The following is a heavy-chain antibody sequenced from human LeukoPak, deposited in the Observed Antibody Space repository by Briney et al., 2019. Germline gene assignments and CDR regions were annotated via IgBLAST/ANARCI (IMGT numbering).Heavy chain of an antibody. D-gene: IGHD1-26*01. Sequence: ASVKVSCKASGYTFISYDINWVRQATGQGLEWMGWMNPNNGKTGYAQKFKGRVTFTRNTSISTAYMELGSLRSEDMAVYYCARQATYSLGEFDYWGQGTLVTVSS. CDR1: GYTFISYD. V-gene: IGHV1-8*01. CDR2: MNPNNGKT. J-gene: IGHJ4*02. CDR3: ARQATYSLGEFDY.